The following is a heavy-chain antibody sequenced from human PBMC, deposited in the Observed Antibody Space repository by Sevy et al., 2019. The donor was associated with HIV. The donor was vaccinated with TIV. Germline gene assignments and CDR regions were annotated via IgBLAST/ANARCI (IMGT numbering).Heavy chain of an antibody. CDR2: ISSSSSYT. CDR1: GFTFSDYY. Sequence: GGSLRLSCAASGFTFSDYYMSWIRQAPGKGLEWVSYISSSSSYTNYADSVKGRFTISRDNAKNSLYLQMNSLRAEDTAVYYCASVSSYYDSSGYYYFNAFDIWGQGTMVTVSS. V-gene: IGHV3-11*06. D-gene: IGHD3-22*01. J-gene: IGHJ3*02. CDR3: ASVSSYYDSSGYYYFNAFDI.